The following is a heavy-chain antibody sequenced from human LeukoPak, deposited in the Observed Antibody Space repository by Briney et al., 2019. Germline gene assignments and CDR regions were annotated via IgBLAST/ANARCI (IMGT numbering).Heavy chain of an antibody. Sequence: ASVKVSCKPSGYMFTSYYIHWVRQAPGQGLEWMGRINPNSGGTNYAQKFQGRVTMTRDTSISTAYMELSRLRSDDTAVYYCARDNSGDNGLHFDYWGQGTLVTVSS. D-gene: IGHD2-8*01. CDR1: GYMFTSYY. CDR2: INPNSGGT. CDR3: ARDNSGDNGLHFDY. V-gene: IGHV1-2*06. J-gene: IGHJ4*02.